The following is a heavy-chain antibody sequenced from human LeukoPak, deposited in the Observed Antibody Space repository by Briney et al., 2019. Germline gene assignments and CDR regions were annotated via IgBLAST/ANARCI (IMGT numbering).Heavy chain of an antibody. V-gene: IGHV3-73*01. CDR1: GFTFSGSA. Sequence: GGSLRLSCAASGFTFSGSAMHWVRQASGKGLEWVGRIRSKANSYATAYAASVKGRFTISRDDSKNTAYLQMNSLKTEDTAVYYCTSRVVGTTVTTRQLDYWGQGTLVTVSS. D-gene: IGHD4-17*01. CDR2: IRSKANSYAT. J-gene: IGHJ4*02. CDR3: TSRVVGTTVTTRQLDY.